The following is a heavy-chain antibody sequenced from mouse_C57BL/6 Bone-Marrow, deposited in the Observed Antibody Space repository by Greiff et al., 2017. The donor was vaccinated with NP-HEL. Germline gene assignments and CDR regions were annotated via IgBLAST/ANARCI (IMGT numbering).Heavy chain of an antibody. D-gene: IGHD2-3*01. V-gene: IGHV1-82*01. CDR3: AGGLLRRYFDV. CDR1: GYAFSSSW. Sequence: VQLQQSGPELVKPGASVKISCKASGYAFSSSWMNWVKQRPGKGLEWIGRIYPGDGDTNYNGKFKGKATLTADKSSSTAYMQLSSLTSEDSAVYFCAGGLLRRYFDVWGTGTTVTVSS. CDR2: IYPGDGDT. J-gene: IGHJ1*03.